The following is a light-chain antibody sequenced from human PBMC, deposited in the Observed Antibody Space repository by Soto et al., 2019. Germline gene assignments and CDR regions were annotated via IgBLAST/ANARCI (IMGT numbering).Light chain of an antibody. J-gene: IGLJ3*02. CDR2: DVN. V-gene: IGLV2-14*01. CDR3: SSYSSTTTLV. Sequence: QSVLTQPGSVSGSPGQSITISCTGTSSDVGGYNYVSWYQQRPGKAPKLMIYDVNNRPSGVSNRFSASKSGNTASLTISGLQAEDDADYYCSSYSSTTTLVFGGGTKLTVL. CDR1: SSDVGGYNY.